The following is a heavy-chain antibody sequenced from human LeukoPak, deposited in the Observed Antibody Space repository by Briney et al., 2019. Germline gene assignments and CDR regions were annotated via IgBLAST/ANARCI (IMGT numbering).Heavy chain of an antibody. CDR3: ARSGYSYGYDYYYYYMDV. CDR1: GYTFTSYY. D-gene: IGHD5-18*01. CDR2: INPSGGST. Sequence: APVKVSCKASGYTFTSYYMHWVRQAPGQGLEWMGIINPSGGSTSYAQKFQGRVTMTRDTSTSTVYMELSSLRSEDTAVYYCARSGYSYGYDYYYYYMDVWGKGTTVTVSS. V-gene: IGHV1-46*01. J-gene: IGHJ6*03.